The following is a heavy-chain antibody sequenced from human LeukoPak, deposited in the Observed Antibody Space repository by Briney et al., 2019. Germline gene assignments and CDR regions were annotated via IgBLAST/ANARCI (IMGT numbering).Heavy chain of an antibody. CDR2: INPNSGGT. D-gene: IGHD3-16*02. J-gene: IGHJ3*02. Sequence: GASVKVSCKASGYTFTGYYMHWVRQAPGQGLEWMGWINPNSGGTNYAQKFQGRVTMTRDTSISTAYMELSWLRSDDTAVYYCARLLSDHDAFDIWGQGTMVTVSS. CDR3: ARLLSDHDAFDI. V-gene: IGHV1-2*02. CDR1: GYTFTGYY.